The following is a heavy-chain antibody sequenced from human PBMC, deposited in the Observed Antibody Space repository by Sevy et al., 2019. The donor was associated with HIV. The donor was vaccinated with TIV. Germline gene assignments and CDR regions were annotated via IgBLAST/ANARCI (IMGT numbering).Heavy chain of an antibody. CDR1: GGSISSGTYY. V-gene: IGHV4-61*02. CDR2: IYTSGIT. D-gene: IGHD3-10*01. CDR3: ARYYYGSGKYYFDY. J-gene: IGHJ4*02. Sequence: SETLSLTCTVSGGSISSGTYYWTWIRQPAGKGLEWIGRIYTSGITNYNPSLKSRVTISLDTSKNQFSLNLSSVTAADTAVYYCARYYYGSGKYYFDYWGQGTPVTVSS.